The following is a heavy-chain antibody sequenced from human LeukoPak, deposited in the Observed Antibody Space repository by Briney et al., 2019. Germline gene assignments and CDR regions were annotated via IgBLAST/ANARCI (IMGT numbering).Heavy chain of an antibody. D-gene: IGHD1-1*01. CDR1: GFTFSSYA. CDR2: ISGSGGST. J-gene: IGHJ6*02. CDR3: AKVGWGTNYYYYGMDV. V-gene: IGHV3-23*01. Sequence: GGSLRLSCAASGFTFSSYAMSWVRQAPGKGLEWVSAISGSGGSTYYADSVKGRFTISRDNSKNTLYLQMNSLRAEDTAVYYCAKVGWGTNYYYYGMDVWGQGTTVTVSS.